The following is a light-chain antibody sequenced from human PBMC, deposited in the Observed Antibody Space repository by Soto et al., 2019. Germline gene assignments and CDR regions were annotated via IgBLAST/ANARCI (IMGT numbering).Light chain of an antibody. J-gene: IGKJ2*01. CDR1: QSISIS. CDR3: QQSYSIPPT. V-gene: IGKV1-39*01. CDR2: ATS. Sequence: DIQMTQSPSSLSASEGDRVTITCRASQSISISLNWYRQEPGKAPKLLIFATSSLQSGVPSRFSGSGSGTDFTLTISSLQPEDFATYYCQQSYSIPPTFGQGTKLEIK.